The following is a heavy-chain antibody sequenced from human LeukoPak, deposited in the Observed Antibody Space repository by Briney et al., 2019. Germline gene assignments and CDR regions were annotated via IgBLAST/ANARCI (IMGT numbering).Heavy chain of an antibody. CDR2: ISSSGSTI. J-gene: IGHJ4*02. D-gene: IGHD3-10*01. CDR1: GFTFSNYG. Sequence: PGESLRLSCAASGFTFSNYGMSWVRQAPGKGLEWVSYISSSGSTIYYADSVKGRFTISRDNAKNSLYLQMNSLRAEDTAVYYCAREGYYGSGSYYAFDYWGQGTLVTVSS. CDR3: AREGYYGSGSYYAFDY. V-gene: IGHV3-48*04.